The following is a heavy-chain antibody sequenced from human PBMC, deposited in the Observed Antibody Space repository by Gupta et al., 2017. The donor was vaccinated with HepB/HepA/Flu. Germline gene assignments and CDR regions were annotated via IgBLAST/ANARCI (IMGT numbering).Heavy chain of an antibody. V-gene: IGHV3-66*01. CDR3: ARVVVVSGQILSFDV. CDR2: IYRGGTT. Sequence: EVVLVESGGGFVQPGGSLRISCAASGFTVLDNYLAWVRQAPGKGLEWVSSIYRGGTTYYADSVKGRVIISRDNSKNTLYLQMNSLRAEDTAMYYCARVVVVSGQILSFDVWGQGTLATVSS. D-gene: IGHD2-15*01. CDR1: GFTVLDNY. J-gene: IGHJ3*01.